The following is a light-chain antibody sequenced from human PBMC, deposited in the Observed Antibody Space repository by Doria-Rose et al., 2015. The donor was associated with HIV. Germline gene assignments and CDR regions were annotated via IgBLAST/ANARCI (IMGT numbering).Light chain of an antibody. CDR1: SSTIGAGYD. CDR2: GNI. J-gene: IGLJ1*01. V-gene: IGLV1-40*01. CDR3: QSYDSSLSGYV. Sequence: QTVVTQEPSGSEAPGQRVTISCTGSSSTIGAGYDVHWNQQLPGQAPKLLIYGNINRPSGVPDRISGSKSGTSASLAITGLQAEDEADYYCQSYDSSLSGYVFGTGTKVTVL.